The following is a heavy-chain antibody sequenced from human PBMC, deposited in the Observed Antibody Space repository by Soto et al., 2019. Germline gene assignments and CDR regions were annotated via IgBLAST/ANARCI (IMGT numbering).Heavy chain of an antibody. CDR3: ALEMFLTGTTSREYGMDV. J-gene: IGHJ6*02. D-gene: IGHD4-4*01. CDR1: GFTFSSYA. CDR2: ISGSGGST. Sequence: ASLRLSCAASGFTFSSYAMSWVRQAPGKGLEWVSAISGSGGSTYYADSVKGRFTISRDNSKNTLYLQMNSLRAEDTAVYYCALEMFLTGTTSREYGMDVWGQATTGTVS. V-gene: IGHV3-23*01.